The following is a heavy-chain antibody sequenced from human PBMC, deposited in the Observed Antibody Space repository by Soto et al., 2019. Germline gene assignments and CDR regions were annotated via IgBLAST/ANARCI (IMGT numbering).Heavy chain of an antibody. Sequence: EVQLVESGGGLVQPGGSLKLSCAASGFTFSGSAMHWVRQASGKGLEWVGRIRSKADSYATGYAASVKGRFTISRDDSKNTAYLQMNSLKTEDTAVYYCTRLGSGSGGYYDDFDIWGQGTMVTVSS. CDR3: TRLGSGSGGYYDDFDI. CDR2: IRSKADSYAT. D-gene: IGHD3-22*01. CDR1: GFTFSGSA. J-gene: IGHJ3*02. V-gene: IGHV3-73*02.